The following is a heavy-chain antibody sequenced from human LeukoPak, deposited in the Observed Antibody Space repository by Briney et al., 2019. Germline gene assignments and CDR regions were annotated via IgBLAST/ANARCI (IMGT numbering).Heavy chain of an antibody. Sequence: ASVKVSCKAPGGTFSSYAISWVRQAPGQGLEWMGGIIPIFGTANYAQKFQGRVTITADKSTSTAYMELRSLRSDDTAVYYCARLAAAGTLPAYWGQGTLVTVSS. J-gene: IGHJ4*02. CDR2: IIPIFGTA. V-gene: IGHV1-69*06. CDR3: ARLAAAGTLPAY. CDR1: GGTFSSYA. D-gene: IGHD6-13*01.